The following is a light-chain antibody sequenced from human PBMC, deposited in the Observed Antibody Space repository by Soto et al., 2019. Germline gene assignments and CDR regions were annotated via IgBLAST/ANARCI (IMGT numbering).Light chain of an antibody. CDR2: EAS. Sequence: QSALTQPASVSGSPGQSITISCTGTSSDIGHYDYVSWYQQHPGKAPRLLIYEASYRPSGVSHRFSGSKFGNTASLTISGLQAEDEADYHCSSYSSGSTLYVFGTGTKVTVL. V-gene: IGLV2-14*01. CDR3: SSYSSGSTLYV. CDR1: SSDIGHYDY. J-gene: IGLJ1*01.